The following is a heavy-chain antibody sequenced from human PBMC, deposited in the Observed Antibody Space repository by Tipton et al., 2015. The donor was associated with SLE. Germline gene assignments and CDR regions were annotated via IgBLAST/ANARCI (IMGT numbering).Heavy chain of an antibody. CDR1: GGSFSGYS. Sequence: LRLSCAVYGGSFSGYSWSWIRQPPGKGLEWIGEINHSGSTKYNPSLKSRVSISIDTSKNQFSLKLRSVTAADTAVYYCARRDCINGVCYTGSWYFDLWGRGTLVTVSS. V-gene: IGHV4-34*01. J-gene: IGHJ2*01. CDR2: INHSGST. D-gene: IGHD2-8*01. CDR3: ARRDCINGVCYTGSWYFDL.